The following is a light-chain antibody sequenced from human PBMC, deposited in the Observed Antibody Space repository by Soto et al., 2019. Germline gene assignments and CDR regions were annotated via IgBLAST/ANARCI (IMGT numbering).Light chain of an antibody. CDR2: GAS. CDR3: QQYGSSLWT. V-gene: IGKV3-20*01. J-gene: IGKJ1*01. Sequence: LTQSPGTLSLSPGEGATLSCRTSQRVDNNFVAWYQQKPGQAPRLLIYGASTRATRIPDRFSGSGFGTDFTLTITRLEPEDFAVYYCQQYGSSLWTFGLGTKV. CDR1: QRVDNNF.